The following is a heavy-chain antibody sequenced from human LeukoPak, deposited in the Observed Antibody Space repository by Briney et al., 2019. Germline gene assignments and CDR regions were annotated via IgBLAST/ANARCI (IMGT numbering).Heavy chain of an antibody. V-gene: IGHV4-59*01. D-gene: IGHD3-22*01. CDR2: IYYSGST. Sequence: SETLSLTCTVSGGSISSYYWSWIRQPPGKGLEWIGYIYYSGSTNYNPSLKSRVTISVDTSTNQFSLKLSSVTAADTAVYYCARGSGYYYPPGYWGQGTLVTVSS. CDR3: ARGSGYYYPPGY. J-gene: IGHJ4*02. CDR1: GGSISSYY.